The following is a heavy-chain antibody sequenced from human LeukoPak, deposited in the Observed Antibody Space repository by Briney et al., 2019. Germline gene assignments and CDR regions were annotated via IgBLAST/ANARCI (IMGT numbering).Heavy chain of an antibody. CDR3: AREHYDSSGYWSSGAWFDP. CDR1: GYTFTSYY. CDR2: INPSGGST. V-gene: IGHV1-46*01. J-gene: IGHJ5*02. Sequence: ASVKVSCKASGYTFTSYYMHWVRQAPGQGLEWMGIINPSGGSTSYAQKFQGRVTMTRDMSTSTVYMELSSRRSEDTAAYYCAREHYDSSGYWSSGAWFDPWGQGTLVTVSS. D-gene: IGHD3-22*01.